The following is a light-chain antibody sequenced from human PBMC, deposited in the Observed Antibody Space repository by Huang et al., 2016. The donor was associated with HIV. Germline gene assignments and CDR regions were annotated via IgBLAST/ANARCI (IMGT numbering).Light chain of an antibody. J-gene: IGKJ2*01. CDR1: QDITNY. CDR3: QQFDDIPYT. CDR2: DAS. Sequence: DIQMTQSPPSLSASVGDTITITCQASQDITNYLNWYQQKPGKAPKLLIYDASNLETGVPSRFSGIGSGTDFSFTISSLQPDDIASYYCQQFDDIPYTFGQGTKLEIK. V-gene: IGKV1-33*01.